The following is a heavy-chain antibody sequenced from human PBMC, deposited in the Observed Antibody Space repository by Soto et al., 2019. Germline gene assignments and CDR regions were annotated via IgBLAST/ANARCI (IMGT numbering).Heavy chain of an antibody. J-gene: IGHJ4*02. V-gene: IGHV1-18*01. CDR2: ISAYKTTI. Sequence: QVQLVQSGAEVKKPGASVKVSCKASGYTFPNYGITWVRQAPGQGLEWMGWISAYKTTIKYAQKFQGRVTLTTDTSTSIAYIEVRSLRSDDTAIYYCARDLDGSGAYYTDFWGQGTLVTVSS. CDR1: GYTFPNYG. D-gene: IGHD3-10*01. CDR3: ARDLDGSGAYYTDF.